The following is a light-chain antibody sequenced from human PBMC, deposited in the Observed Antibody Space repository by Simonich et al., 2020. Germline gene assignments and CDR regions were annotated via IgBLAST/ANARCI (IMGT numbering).Light chain of an antibody. V-gene: IGLV6-57*03. CDR1: SGSIASNY. Sequence: NFMLTQHNSVSESPGKTVTISCTRSSGSIASNYVQWYQQRPGSAPTTVIYADNQRPAGVPDRFSGSIDSSSNSASLTISGLKTEDEADYYCQSYDSSIWVFGGGTKLTVL. CDR3: QSYDSSIWV. J-gene: IGLJ3*02. CDR2: ADN.